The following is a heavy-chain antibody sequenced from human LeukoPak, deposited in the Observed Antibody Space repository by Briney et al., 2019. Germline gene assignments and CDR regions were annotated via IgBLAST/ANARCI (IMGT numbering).Heavy chain of an antibody. Sequence: PSETLSLTCTVSGGSISSGGYYWSWIRQHPGKGLEWIGYIYYSGSTYYNPSLKSRVTISVDTSKNQFSLKLSSVTAADTAVYYCARVNLGALVRGVFHYIGMDVWGQGTTVTVSS. CDR1: GGSISSGGYY. CDR3: ARVNLGALVRGVFHYIGMDV. J-gene: IGHJ6*02. V-gene: IGHV4-31*03. CDR2: IYYSGST. D-gene: IGHD3-10*01.